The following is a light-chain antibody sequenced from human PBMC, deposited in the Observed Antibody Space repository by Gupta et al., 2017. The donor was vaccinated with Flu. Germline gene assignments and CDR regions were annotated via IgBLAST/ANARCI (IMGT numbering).Light chain of an antibody. CDR2: AAS. J-gene: IGKJ4*01. CDR1: PGVSSY. V-gene: IGKV3-11*01. CDR3: QQRSNWPPFT. Sequence: EIVLTQSPATLSLSPGERATLSCRARPGVSSYLAWYQQKPGQAPRLLIYAASNRATGIPARFSGSGSGTDFTLTISSLEPEDFAVYYCQQRSNWPPFTFGGGTKVEIK.